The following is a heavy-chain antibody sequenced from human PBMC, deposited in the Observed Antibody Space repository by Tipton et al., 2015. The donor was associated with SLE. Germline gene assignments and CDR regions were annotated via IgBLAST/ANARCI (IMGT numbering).Heavy chain of an antibody. CDR3: ARGGGWELWYFDY. CDR1: GGSFSGYY. V-gene: IGHV4-34*01. Sequence: LRLSCAVYGGSFSGYYWSWIRQPPGKGLEWIGEINHSGSTNYNPSLKSRFTISVDTSKNQFSLKLSSVTAADTAVYYCARGGGWELWYFDYWGQGTLVTVSS. D-gene: IGHD1-26*01. J-gene: IGHJ4*02. CDR2: INHSGST.